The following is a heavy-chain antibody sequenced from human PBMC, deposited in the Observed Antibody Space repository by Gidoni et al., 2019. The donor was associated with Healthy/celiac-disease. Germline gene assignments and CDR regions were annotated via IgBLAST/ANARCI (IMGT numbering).Heavy chain of an antibody. CDR1: GFTFSSYA. CDR3: AKSFYDSSGRLDY. D-gene: IGHD3-22*01. V-gene: IGHV3-23*01. CDR2: ISGSGGST. Sequence: EVQLLESGGGLVQPGGSLRLSCAAAGFTFSSYAMSWVRQAPGKGLEWVSAISGSGGSTYYADSVKGRFTISRDNSKNTLYLQMNSLRAEDTAVYYCAKSFYDSSGRLDYWGQGTLVTVSS. J-gene: IGHJ4*02.